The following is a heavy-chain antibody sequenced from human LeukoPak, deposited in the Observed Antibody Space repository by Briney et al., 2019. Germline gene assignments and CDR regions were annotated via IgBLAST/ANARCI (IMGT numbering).Heavy chain of an antibody. CDR2: ISSDGTST. V-gene: IGHV3-74*01. CDR3: VRVTLIREGFDL. J-gene: IGHJ4*02. D-gene: IGHD3-10*01. Sequence: PGGSLRLSCAASGFNLNTYWMHWVRQTPGKGLVWVARISSDGTSTDYADFVEGRFTISRDNAKNTLYLQMNSLRVHDTAVYYCVRVTLIREGFDLWGQGTLVTVSS. CDR1: GFNLNTYW.